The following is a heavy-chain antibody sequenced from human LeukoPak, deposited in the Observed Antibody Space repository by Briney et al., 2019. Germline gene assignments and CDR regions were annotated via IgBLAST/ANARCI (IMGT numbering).Heavy chain of an antibody. D-gene: IGHD1-26*01. CDR3: ARGRRGSYSLHAFDI. Sequence: SETLSLTCTVSGGSISSYYWSWIRQPAGKGLEWIGRIYTSGSTNYNPSLKSRVTMSVDTSMNQFSLNLTSVTAADTAVFYCARGRRGSYSLHAFDIWGQGTMVTVSS. CDR1: GGSISSYY. V-gene: IGHV4-4*07. CDR2: IYTSGST. J-gene: IGHJ3*02.